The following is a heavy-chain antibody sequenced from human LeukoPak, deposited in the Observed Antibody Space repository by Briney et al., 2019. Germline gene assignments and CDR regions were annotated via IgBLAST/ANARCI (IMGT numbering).Heavy chain of an antibody. Sequence: GGSLRLSCAASGFVFRSYAMSWVRQAPGKGLKWVSGISSSGGSTYHADSVGGRFTISRDNSKNTQYLQMNSLRVEDTAVYYCAKVGSGYYDHLDFWGQGILVTVSS. D-gene: IGHD3-22*01. V-gene: IGHV3-23*01. CDR2: ISSSGGST. CDR3: AKVGSGYYDHLDF. CDR1: GFVFRSYA. J-gene: IGHJ4*02.